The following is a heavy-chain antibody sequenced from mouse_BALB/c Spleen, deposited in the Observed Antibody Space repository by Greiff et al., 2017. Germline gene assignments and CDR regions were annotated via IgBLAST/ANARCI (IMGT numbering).Heavy chain of an antibody. J-gene: IGHJ4*01. Sequence: QVPLLQSGPGLVQPSQCLSISCTVSGFSLTRYGVYWVRQSPGKGLAWLGVIWSGGSTDYNAAFISRLSISKDNSKSQVFFKMNSLQANDTAIYYCERNKGKAMDYWGQGTGVTVSA. CDR3: ERNKGKAMDY. D-gene: IGHD1-3*01. V-gene: IGHV2-2*02. CDR1: GFSLTRYG. CDR2: IWSGGST.